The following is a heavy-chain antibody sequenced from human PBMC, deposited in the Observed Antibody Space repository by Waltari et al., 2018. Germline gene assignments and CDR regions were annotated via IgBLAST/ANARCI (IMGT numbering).Heavy chain of an antibody. CDR3: ARAGSTTTVTTGGMDV. V-gene: IGHV3-33*01. J-gene: IGHJ6*02. CDR2: IWRDGRNR. Sequence: QEQLVESGGGVVQPGGSLRLSCAASGFTFSNYGMHWVRQAPGKGLDWVTTIWRDGRNRQYIDPAKGRFTISRDNTKNTVYLQMNSLRAEDTAVYYCARAGSTTTVTTGGMDVWGQGTTVTVSS. CDR1: GFTFSNYG. D-gene: IGHD4-4*01.